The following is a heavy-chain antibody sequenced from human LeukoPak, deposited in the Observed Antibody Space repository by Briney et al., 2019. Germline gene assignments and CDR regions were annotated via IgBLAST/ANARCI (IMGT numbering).Heavy chain of an antibody. CDR3: ARSRLWSPRDAFDI. CDR1: GYTFTGYY. Sequence: GASVKVSCKASGYTFTGYYMHWVRQAPGQGLEWMGMINPSGGSTTYAQKFQGRVTMTRDMSTSTVYMELSSLRSEDTAVYYCARSRLWSPRDAFDIWGQGTMVTVSS. D-gene: IGHD3-16*01. CDR2: INPSGGST. V-gene: IGHV1-46*01. J-gene: IGHJ3*02.